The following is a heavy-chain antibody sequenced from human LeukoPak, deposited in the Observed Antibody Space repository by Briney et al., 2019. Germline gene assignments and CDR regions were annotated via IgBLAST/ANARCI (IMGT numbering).Heavy chain of an antibody. Sequence: GGSLRLSCAASGFTFSSYGMHWVRQAPGKGLEWVAVISYDGSNKYYADSVKGRFTISRDNSKNTLYLQMNSLRAEDTAVYYCAKGELGSSSPKYYYYYYGMDVWGQGTTVTVSS. CDR1: GFTFSSYG. D-gene: IGHD6-13*01. CDR2: ISYDGSNK. J-gene: IGHJ6*02. CDR3: AKGELGSSSPKYYYYYYGMDV. V-gene: IGHV3-30*18.